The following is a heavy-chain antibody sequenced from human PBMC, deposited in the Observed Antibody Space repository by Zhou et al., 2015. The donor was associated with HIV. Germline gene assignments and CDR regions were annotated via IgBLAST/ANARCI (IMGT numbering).Heavy chain of an antibody. J-gene: IGHJ2*01. V-gene: IGHV1-18*01. D-gene: IGHD6-6*01. CDR2: ISAYNANT. Sequence: QVHLVQSGAEVKKPGASVKVSCKASGYTFTTYGISWVRQAPGQGLEWMGWISAYNANTNYAQKFQGRVTVTTDTSTSTAYMELRSLRSDDTAVYYCARDRGGATRPDWRYFDLWGRGTLVTVSS. CDR1: GYTFTTYG. CDR3: ARDRGGATRPDWRYFDL.